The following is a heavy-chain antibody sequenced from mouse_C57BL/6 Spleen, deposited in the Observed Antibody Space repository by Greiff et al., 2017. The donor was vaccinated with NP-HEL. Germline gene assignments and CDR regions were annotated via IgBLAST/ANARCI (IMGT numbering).Heavy chain of an antibody. Sequence: VQLQQSGPELVKPGASVKISCKASGYTFTDYYMNWVKQSHGKSLEWIGDINPNNGGTSYNQKFKGKATLTVDKSSSTAYMELRSLTSEDSAVYYCAIYYDYPRFWGTGTTVTVSS. CDR1: GYTFTDYY. J-gene: IGHJ1*03. CDR2: INPNNGGT. V-gene: IGHV1-26*01. CDR3: AIYYDYPRF. D-gene: IGHD2-4*01.